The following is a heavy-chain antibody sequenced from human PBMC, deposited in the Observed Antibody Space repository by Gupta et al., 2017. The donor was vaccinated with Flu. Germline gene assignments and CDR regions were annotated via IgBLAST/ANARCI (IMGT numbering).Heavy chain of an antibody. CDR1: GGSISSSSYY. Sequence: QLQLQESGPGLVKPSETLSLTCTVSGGSISSSSYYWGWIRQPPGKGLEWIGSIYYSGSTYYNPSLKSRVTISVDTSKNQFSLKLSSVTAADTAVYYCARLASVEQWLPTQYYFDYWGQRTLVTVSS. J-gene: IGHJ4*02. D-gene: IGHD6-19*01. CDR2: IYYSGST. CDR3: ARLASVEQWLPTQYYFDY. V-gene: IGHV4-39*01.